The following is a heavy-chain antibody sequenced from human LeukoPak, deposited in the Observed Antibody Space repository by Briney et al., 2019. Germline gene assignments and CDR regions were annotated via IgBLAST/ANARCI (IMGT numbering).Heavy chain of an antibody. Sequence: SETLSLTCTVSGGSISSYYWSWIRQPAGKGLEWIGRIYTSGSTNYNPSLKSRVTMSVDTSKNQFSLKLSSVTAADTAVYYCARDSFNALSGSYENWFDPWGQGTLVTVSS. J-gene: IGHJ5*02. V-gene: IGHV4-4*07. CDR3: ARDSFNALSGSYENWFDP. CDR2: IYTSGST. CDR1: GGSISSYY. D-gene: IGHD1-26*01.